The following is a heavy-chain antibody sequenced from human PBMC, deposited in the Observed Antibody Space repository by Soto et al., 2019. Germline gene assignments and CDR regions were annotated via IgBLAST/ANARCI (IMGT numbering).Heavy chain of an antibody. CDR2: INAGNGNT. V-gene: IGHV1-3*01. Sequence: ASVKVSCKASGYTFTSYAMHWVRQAPGQGLEWMGWINAGNGNTKYSQKFQGRVTITRDTSASTAYMELSSLRSEDTAVYYCARSNDSGSYYRHWFDPWGQGTLVTVSS. J-gene: IGHJ5*02. D-gene: IGHD1-26*01. CDR3: ARSNDSGSYYRHWFDP. CDR1: GYTFTSYA.